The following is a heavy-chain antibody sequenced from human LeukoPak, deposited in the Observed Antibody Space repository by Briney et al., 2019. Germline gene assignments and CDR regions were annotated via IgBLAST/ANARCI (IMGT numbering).Heavy chain of an antibody. J-gene: IGHJ4*02. CDR1: DYSISFDYC. D-gene: IGHD3-10*01. V-gene: IGHV4-38-2*02. CDR2: ICHSGRT. Sequence: SETLSLTCTVSDYSISFDYCWGWIRQPPGKGLEWIGSICHSGRTYYNPSLKSRVIISVDTSKNQFSLKLSSVTAADTAVYYCARDSGTMVRGIIGYWGQGTLVTVSS. CDR3: ARDSGTMVRGIIGY.